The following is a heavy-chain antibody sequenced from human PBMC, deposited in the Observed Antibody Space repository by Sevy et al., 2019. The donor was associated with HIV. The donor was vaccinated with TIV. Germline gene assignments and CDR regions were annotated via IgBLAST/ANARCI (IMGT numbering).Heavy chain of an antibody. CDR2: LLYNVRTE. CDR1: GFSVRSFS. V-gene: IGHV3-33*03. J-gene: IGHJ5*01. Sequence: GGSLRLSCSASGFSVRSFSMHWVRQAPGKGLEWVAALLYNVRTEEYADSVKGRFTISRYNSKNTLNLEMNSLRVEDTAIYFCARDSARVIVPTAGFDSWGQGVLVTVSS. CDR3: ARDSARVIVPTAGFDS. D-gene: IGHD2-15*01.